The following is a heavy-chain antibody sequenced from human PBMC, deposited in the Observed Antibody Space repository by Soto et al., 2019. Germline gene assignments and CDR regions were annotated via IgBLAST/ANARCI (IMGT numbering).Heavy chain of an antibody. CDR2: INHSGST. Sequence: SETLSLTCAVYGGSFSGYYWSWIRQPPGKGLEWIGEINHSGSTNYNPSLKSRVTISVDTSKNQFSLKLSSVTAADTAVYYCARGGLNSSGWYLGYYYYGMNVWGQGTTVTVSS. CDR1: GGSFSGYY. D-gene: IGHD6-19*01. J-gene: IGHJ6*02. CDR3: ARGGLNSSGWYLGYYYYGMNV. V-gene: IGHV4-34*01.